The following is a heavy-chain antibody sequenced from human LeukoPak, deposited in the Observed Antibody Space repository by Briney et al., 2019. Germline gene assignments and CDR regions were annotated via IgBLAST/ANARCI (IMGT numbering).Heavy chain of an antibody. CDR1: GDTVSSKSAA. CDR2: TYYRSNWYN. D-gene: IGHD3-10*01. J-gene: IGHJ4*02. CDR3: ARVGVASLYYFDY. Sequence: SQTLSLTFAISGDTVSSKSAAWNWIRQSPSRGLEWLVRTYYRSNWYNDYAVSVKSRITINPDTSKNQFSLQLNSVTPEDTAVYYCARVGVASLYYFDYWGQGTLVTVSS. V-gene: IGHV6-1*01.